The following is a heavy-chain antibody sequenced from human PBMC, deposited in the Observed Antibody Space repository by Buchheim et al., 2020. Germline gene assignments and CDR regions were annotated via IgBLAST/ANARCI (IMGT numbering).Heavy chain of an antibody. CDR3: ARSTAETRWFFDV. CDR2: IIPMFGTV. CDR1: EGTLNTYG. Sequence: QVQLVQSGAEVKKPGSSVKVSCKASEGTLNTYGVSWVRQAPGQGLEWMAGIIPMFGTVYYAQKFQGRVTIIADTSTGTVYVEVTSLRFEDTAVYYCARSTAETRWFFDVWGRGT. D-gene: IGHD6-6*01. J-gene: IGHJ2*01. V-gene: IGHV1-69*06.